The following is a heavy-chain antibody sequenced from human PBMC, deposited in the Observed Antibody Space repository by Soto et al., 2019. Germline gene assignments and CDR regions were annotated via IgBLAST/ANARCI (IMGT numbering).Heavy chain of an antibody. Sequence: PGGSLRLSCVASGFTFSSYSVNWVRQAPWKGLEWVSYISSGSKTIYYADSVKGRFTVSRDNAKKSQFLQMNSLRDDDTAVYYCAREDILGDSSFDYCGRGTLVTVCS. CDR3: AREDILGDSSFDY. J-gene: IGHJ4*02. CDR2: ISSGSKTI. V-gene: IGHV3-48*02. D-gene: IGHD3-9*01. CDR1: GFTFSSYS.